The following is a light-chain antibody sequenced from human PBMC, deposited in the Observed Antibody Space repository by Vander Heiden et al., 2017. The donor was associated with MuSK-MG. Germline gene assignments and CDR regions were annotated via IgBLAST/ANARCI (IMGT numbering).Light chain of an antibody. CDR2: AAS. Sequence: DIQMTQSPSTLSASVGDRVTITCRASQNIGIALAWYQQKPGKPPNLLIYAASTLESGVPSRFSGSGSGTEFTLTISSLQPDDFAVYYCQQNKSYKTFGQGTTVEIK. CDR1: QNIGIA. J-gene: IGKJ1*01. CDR3: QQNKSYKT. V-gene: IGKV1-5*03.